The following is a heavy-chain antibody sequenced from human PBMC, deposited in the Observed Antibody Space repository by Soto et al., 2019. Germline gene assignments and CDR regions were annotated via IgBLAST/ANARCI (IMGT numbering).Heavy chain of an antibody. D-gene: IGHD5-18*01. V-gene: IGHV3-7*01. CDR1: GFTFSSSL. Sequence: GSLRLSCAASGFTFSSSLMSWVRQAPGKGLEWVANIKQDGNNKYYVDSVKGRFTISRDNSKNTLYLQMNSLRAEDTAVYYCAKNERGYSYGDFDYWGQGTLVTVSS. CDR3: AKNERGYSYGDFDY. CDR2: IKQDGNNK. J-gene: IGHJ4*02.